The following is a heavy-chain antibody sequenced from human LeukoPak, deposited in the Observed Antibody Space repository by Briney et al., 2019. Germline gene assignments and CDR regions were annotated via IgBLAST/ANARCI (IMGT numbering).Heavy chain of an antibody. D-gene: IGHD1-26*01. CDR2: IYYSGST. Sequence: SETLSLTCTVSGGSINNYYWSWIRQPLGKGLEWIGYIYYSGSTNYNPSLKSRVTVSVDTSKNQFSLKLSSVTAVDTAVYYCAGQWASYFDYWGQGTLVTVSS. CDR3: AGQWASYFDY. CDR1: GGSINNYY. J-gene: IGHJ4*02. V-gene: IGHV4-59*01.